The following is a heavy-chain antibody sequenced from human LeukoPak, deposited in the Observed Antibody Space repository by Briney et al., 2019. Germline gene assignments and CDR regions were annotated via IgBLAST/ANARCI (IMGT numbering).Heavy chain of an antibody. CDR3: ARDSGQDAFDI. Sequence: SETLSLTRTVSGGSISSYYWSWIRQPPGKGLEWIGYIYYSGSTNYNPSLKSRVTISVDTSKNQFSLKLSSVTAADTAVYYCARDSGQDAFDIWGQGTMVTVSS. D-gene: IGHD5-12*01. V-gene: IGHV4-59*01. CDR2: IYYSGST. CDR1: GGSISSYY. J-gene: IGHJ3*02.